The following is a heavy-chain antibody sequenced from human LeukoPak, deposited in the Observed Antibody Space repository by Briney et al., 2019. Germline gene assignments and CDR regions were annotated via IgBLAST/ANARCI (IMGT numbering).Heavy chain of an antibody. V-gene: IGHV1-18*01. CDR1: RYTFTRYG. J-gene: IGHJ3*02. CDR2: ISAYNGNT. D-gene: IGHD3-9*01. CDR3: ARYWDYDNLTGDFDI. Sequence: SVNVSCMACRYTFTRYGICWVRQAPGQRREWMGWISAYNGNTNYAQKLQGRVSMTTDTSTSPAYMELRGLSSDVTSVSNCARYWDYDNLTGDFDIWGQGTMVTVSS.